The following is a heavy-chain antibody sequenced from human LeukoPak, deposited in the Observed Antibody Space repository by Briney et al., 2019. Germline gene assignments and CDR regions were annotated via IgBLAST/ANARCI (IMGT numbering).Heavy chain of an antibody. D-gene: IGHD6-19*01. CDR1: GGSFSGYY. J-gene: IGHJ4*02. Sequence: PSETLSLTCAVYGGSFSGYYWSWIRQPPGKGLEWIGEINHSGSTNYNPSLKSRVTISVDTSKNQFSLKLSSVTAADTAVYYCARGTREEAVAGTHFDYWGQGTLVTVSS. CDR2: INHSGST. V-gene: IGHV4-34*01. CDR3: ARGTREEAVAGTHFDY.